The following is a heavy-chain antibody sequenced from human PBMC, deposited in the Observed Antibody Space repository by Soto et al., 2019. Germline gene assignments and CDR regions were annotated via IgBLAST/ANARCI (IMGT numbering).Heavy chain of an antibody. CDR3: ARVPGYCSSTSCYTPWFDP. J-gene: IGHJ5*02. Sequence: QLQLQESGSGLVKPSQTLSLTCAVSGGSISSGGYSWSWIRQPPGKGLEWIGYIYHSGSTYYNPSLKSRVTISVDRSKNQFSLKLSSVTAADTAVYYCARVPGYCSSTSCYTPWFDPWGQGTLVTVSS. CDR2: IYHSGST. V-gene: IGHV4-30-2*01. CDR1: GGSISSGGYS. D-gene: IGHD2-2*02.